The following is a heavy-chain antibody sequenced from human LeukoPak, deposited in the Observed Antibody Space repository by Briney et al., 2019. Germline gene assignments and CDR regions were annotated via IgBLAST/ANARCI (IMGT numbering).Heavy chain of an antibody. Sequence: ASVKVSCKTSGYTFSNYYIHWARQAPGQGLEWMGIINPSGGSTSYAQKFQGRITMTRDTSTSTVYMELSSLRSEDTAVYYCARGKDPLYYYGSGSYYNFAYWGQGTLVTVSS. CDR3: ARGKDPLYYYGSGSYYNFAY. CDR2: INPSGGST. V-gene: IGHV1-46*01. J-gene: IGHJ4*02. CDR1: GYTFSNYY. D-gene: IGHD3-10*01.